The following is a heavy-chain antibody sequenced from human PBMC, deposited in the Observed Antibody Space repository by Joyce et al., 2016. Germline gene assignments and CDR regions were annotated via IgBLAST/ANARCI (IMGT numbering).Heavy chain of an antibody. J-gene: IGHJ4*02. V-gene: IGHV3-15*01. CDR1: GFTFSNAW. D-gene: IGHD4-23*01. CDR2: IKSKAAGGTT. Sequence: EVQVVESGGDLVQPWASLRLSCAASGFTFSNAWMSWVRQAPGKGLEWIARIKSKAAGGTTDYAAPVKGRFTISRDDSNNMLYLQMNSLKTEDTAVYYCTADLPGGISDYFDYWGQGTLVTVSS. CDR3: TADLPGGISDYFDY.